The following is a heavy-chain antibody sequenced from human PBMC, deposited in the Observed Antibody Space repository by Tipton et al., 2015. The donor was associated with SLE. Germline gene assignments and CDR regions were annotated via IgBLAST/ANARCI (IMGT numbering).Heavy chain of an antibody. V-gene: IGHV3-7*01. CDR2: IKQDGSEK. J-gene: IGHJ1*01. Sequence: VQLVQSGGGVVQPGRSLRLSCAASGLTFRTYFMHWVRQAPGKGLEWVANIKQDGSEKLYVDSVKGRFTVSRDNAKSSLYLQMNSLRDEDTAVYYCAKEPYCSGDACHGDVGCWGQGTLVTVSS. CDR1: GLTFRTYF. D-gene: IGHD2-15*01. CDR3: AKEPYCSGDACHGDVGC.